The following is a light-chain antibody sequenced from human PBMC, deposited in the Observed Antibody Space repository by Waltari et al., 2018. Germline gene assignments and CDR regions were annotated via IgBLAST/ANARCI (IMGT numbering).Light chain of an antibody. V-gene: IGLV1-40*01. J-gene: IGLJ2*01. CDR3: QSYDSSLSGVV. Sequence: QSVLTQPPSVSGAPGQRVTISCTGSSSNIGAGYDVHWYQQLPGTAPKLLIYANNHRPSGFPDRSSGSKSGTSASLAITGLQAEDEADYYCQSYDSSLSGVVFGGGTKLTVL. CDR1: SSNIGAGYD. CDR2: ANN.